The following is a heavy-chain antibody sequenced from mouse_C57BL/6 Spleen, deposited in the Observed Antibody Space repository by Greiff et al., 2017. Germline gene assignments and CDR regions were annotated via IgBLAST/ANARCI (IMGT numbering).Heavy chain of an antibody. CDR3: ARRNGYDAFDY. J-gene: IGHJ2*01. CDR2: IDPSDSYT. V-gene: IGHV1-50*01. D-gene: IGHD2-2*01. CDR1: GYTFTSYW. Sequence: QVQLQQPGAELVKPGASVKLSCKASGYTFTSYWMQWVKQRPGQGLEWIGEIDPSDSYTNYNQKFKGKATLTVDTSSSTAYMQLSSLTSEDSAVYYCARRNGYDAFDYWGQGTTLTVSS.